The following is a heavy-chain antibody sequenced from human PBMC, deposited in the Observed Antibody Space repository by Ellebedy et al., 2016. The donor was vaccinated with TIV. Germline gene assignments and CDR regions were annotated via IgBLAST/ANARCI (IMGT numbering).Heavy chain of an antibody. CDR3: ARGPRRGVPNWFDP. Sequence: SETLSLTCTVSGGSISSSSYYWGWIRQPPGKGLEWIGSIYYSGSTYYNPSLKSRVTISVDTSKNQFSLKLSSVTAADTAVYYCARGPRRGVPNWFDPWGQGTLVTVSS. CDR1: GGSISSSSYY. CDR2: IYYSGST. J-gene: IGHJ5*02. V-gene: IGHV4-39*01. D-gene: IGHD3-10*01.